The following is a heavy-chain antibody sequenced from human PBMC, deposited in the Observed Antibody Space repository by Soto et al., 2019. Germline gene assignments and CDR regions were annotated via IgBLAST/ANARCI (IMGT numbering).Heavy chain of an antibody. D-gene: IGHD1-7*01. CDR1: GFSISDCS. Sequence: GGSLRLSCAASGFSISDCSMNWVRRAPGKGLEWISYISGSGGSTYYADSVKGRFTISRDNSKNTLYLQMNSLRAEDTAVYCCARYNWNYAFDIWGQGTMVTVSS. CDR2: ISGSGGST. J-gene: IGHJ3*02. CDR3: ARYNWNYAFDI. V-gene: IGHV3-23*01.